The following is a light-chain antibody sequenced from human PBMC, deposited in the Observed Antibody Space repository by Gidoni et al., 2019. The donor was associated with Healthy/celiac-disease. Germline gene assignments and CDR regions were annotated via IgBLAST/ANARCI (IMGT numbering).Light chain of an antibody. CDR1: SSNIGAGYD. V-gene: IGLV1-40*01. J-gene: IGLJ3*02. CDR2: GNS. Sequence: QSVLTQPPSVSGAPGQRVTISCPGSSSNIGAGYDVHWYQQLPGTAPKLLTYGNSRRPSGVPDRFSGSTSGTSASLAITGLQAEDEADYYCQSYDSSLSGWVFGGGTKLTVL. CDR3: QSYDSSLSGWV.